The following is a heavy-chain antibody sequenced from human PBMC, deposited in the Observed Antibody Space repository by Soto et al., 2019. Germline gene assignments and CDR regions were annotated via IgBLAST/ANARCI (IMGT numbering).Heavy chain of an antibody. CDR1: GYTFTSCD. Sequence: AAVLVSCKTSGYTFTSCDINWVRQASGQGLEWMGWMNPNSGNTGYAQKFQGRLTMTRNTSISTAYMELSSLRFEDTAVYYCARVLEVWGQGTTVTVS. CDR3: ARVLEV. J-gene: IGHJ6*02. V-gene: IGHV1-8*01. CDR2: MNPNSGNT.